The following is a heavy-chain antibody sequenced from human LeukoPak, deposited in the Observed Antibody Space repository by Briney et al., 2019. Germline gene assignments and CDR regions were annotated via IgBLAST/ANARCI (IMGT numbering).Heavy chain of an antibody. CDR1: GGSISTYY. V-gene: IGHV4-59*13. CDR2: IYYSGST. J-gene: IGHJ4*02. D-gene: IGHD2-21*01. Sequence: PSETLSLTCTVSGGSISTYYWSWLRQSPGKGLEWIGYIYYSGSTNCSPSLKSRVTISVDTSKNQFSLKLNSMTAADTAVYYCARSIRGPLYSDYWGQGILATVSS. CDR3: ARSIRGPLYSDY.